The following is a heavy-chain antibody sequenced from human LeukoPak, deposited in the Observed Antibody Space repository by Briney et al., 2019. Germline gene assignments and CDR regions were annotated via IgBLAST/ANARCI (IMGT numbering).Heavy chain of an antibody. CDR1: GFTFSSYA. CDR2: ISGSGGST. D-gene: IGHD6-13*01. V-gene: IGHV3-23*01. CDR3: ARDPPGIAAAGTHYFDY. Sequence: GGSLRLSCAASGFTFSSYAMSWVRQAPGKGLERVSAISGSGGSTYYADSVKGRFTISRDNAKNSLYLQMNSLRAEDTAVYYCARDPPGIAAAGTHYFDYWGQGTLVTVSS. J-gene: IGHJ4*02.